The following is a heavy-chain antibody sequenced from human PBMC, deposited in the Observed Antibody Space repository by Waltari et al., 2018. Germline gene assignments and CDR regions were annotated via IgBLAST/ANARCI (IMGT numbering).Heavy chain of an antibody. D-gene: IGHD6-19*01. CDR2: IRQTGTYM. Sequence: ELVESGGGLVKPGGSLRLSCAASGFTFSNDDVTWVRQAPGNGLEWVSSIRQTGTYMHSADAVKGRFTISRDNAQSSLFLQMNSLTAEDTAVYYCATERGWIGGWSGSYYMDVWGRGTTVTVSS. CDR1: GFTFSNDD. CDR3: ATERGWIGGWSGSYYMDV. V-gene: IGHV3-21*02. J-gene: IGHJ6*03.